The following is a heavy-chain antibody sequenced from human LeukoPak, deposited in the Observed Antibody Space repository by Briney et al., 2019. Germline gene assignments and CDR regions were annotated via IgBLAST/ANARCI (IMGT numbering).Heavy chain of an antibody. CDR2: IKQDGSEK. CDR1: GFTFSGYW. D-gene: IGHD3-3*02. V-gene: IGHV3-7*01. Sequence: PGGSLRLSCAASGFTFSGYWMTWVRQAPGKGLEWVANIKQDGSEKYYVDSVKGRFTISRDNAKNSLYLQMNSLRVEDTAVYYCARDHLSRFDYWGQGTLVTVSS. J-gene: IGHJ4*02. CDR3: ARDHLSRFDY.